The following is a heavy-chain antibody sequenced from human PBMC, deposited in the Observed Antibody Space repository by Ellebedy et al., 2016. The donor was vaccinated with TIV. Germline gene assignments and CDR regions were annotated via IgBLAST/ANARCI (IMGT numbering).Heavy chain of an antibody. CDR2: IFYRGST. V-gene: IGHV4-59*08. J-gene: IGHJ2*01. CDR3: ARLRHYGGDSVWFFDL. CDR1: GGSVSSHY. Sequence: MPSETLSLTCSVSGGSVSSHYWSWIRQPPGKGLEWIAYIFYRGSTNYNPSLKSRVTVSVDTSKNQFSLTLDSVTAADTAVYYCARLRHYGGDSVWFFDLWGRGTLVTVSS. D-gene: IGHD4-23*01.